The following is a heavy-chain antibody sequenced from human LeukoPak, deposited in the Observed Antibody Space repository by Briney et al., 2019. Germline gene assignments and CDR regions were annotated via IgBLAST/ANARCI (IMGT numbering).Heavy chain of an antibody. Sequence: GASVTVSCTASGYTFTSYAMRWVRQAPGQRLEWMGWINAGNGNTKYSQKFQGRVTITRDTSASTAYMELSSLRSEDTAVYYCARGYCSGGSCYGLGYWGQGTLVTVSS. J-gene: IGHJ4*02. V-gene: IGHV1-3*01. CDR1: GYTFTSYA. CDR3: ARGYCSGGSCYGLGY. CDR2: INAGNGNT. D-gene: IGHD2-15*01.